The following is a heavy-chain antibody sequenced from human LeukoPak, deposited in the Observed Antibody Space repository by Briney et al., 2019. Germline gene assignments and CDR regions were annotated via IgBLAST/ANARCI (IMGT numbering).Heavy chain of an antibody. Sequence: PGRSLRLSCAASGFTFSSYAMHWVRQAPGKGLEWVAVISYDGSNKYYADSVKGRFTTSRDNSKNTLYLQMNCLRAEDTAVYYCARDRDSGYDLDYWGQGTLVTVSS. CDR2: ISYDGSNK. V-gene: IGHV3-30-3*01. J-gene: IGHJ4*02. CDR3: ARDRDSGYDLDY. D-gene: IGHD5-12*01. CDR1: GFTFSSYA.